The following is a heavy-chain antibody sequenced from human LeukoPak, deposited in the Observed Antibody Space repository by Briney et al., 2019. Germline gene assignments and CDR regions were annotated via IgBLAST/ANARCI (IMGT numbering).Heavy chain of an antibody. V-gene: IGHV4-34*01. CDR3: ARGSRDYDFWSGLLFDY. CDR2: INHSGST. CDR1: GGSFSGYY. D-gene: IGHD3-3*01. J-gene: IGHJ4*02. Sequence: SETLSLTCAVYGGSFSGYYWSWIRQPPGKGLEWIGEINHSGSTNYNPSLKSRVTISVDTSKNQFSLKLSPVTAADTAVYYCARGSRDYDFWSGLLFDYWGQGTLVTVSS.